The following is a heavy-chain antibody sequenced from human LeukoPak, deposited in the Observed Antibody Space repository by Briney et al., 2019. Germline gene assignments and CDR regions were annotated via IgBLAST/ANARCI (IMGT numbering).Heavy chain of an antibody. D-gene: IGHD3-10*01. V-gene: IGHV4-34*01. CDR1: GGSFSGYY. Sequence: SETLSLTCAVYGGSFSGYYWSWIRQLQGKGLEWNGEINHTGSTNYNPSHKSRVTISVATSKNQFSLKLSSVTAADTAVYYCARGGRLWFGVSVKNNWFDPWGQGTLVTVSS. CDR3: ARGGRLWFGVSVKNNWFDP. CDR2: INHTGST. J-gene: IGHJ5*02.